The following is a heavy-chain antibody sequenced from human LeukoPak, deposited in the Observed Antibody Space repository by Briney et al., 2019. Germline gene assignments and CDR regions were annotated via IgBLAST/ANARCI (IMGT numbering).Heavy chain of an antibody. V-gene: IGHV4-34*01. Sequence: SETLSLTCAVYGGSFSGYYWSWIRQPPGKGLEWIGEINHSGSTNYNPSLKSRVTISVDTSKNQFSLKLSSVTAADTAVYYCARDRGSSGWFDFDYWGQGTLVTVSS. CDR2: INHSGST. D-gene: IGHD6-19*01. CDR3: ARDRGSSGWFDFDY. J-gene: IGHJ4*02. CDR1: GGSFSGYY.